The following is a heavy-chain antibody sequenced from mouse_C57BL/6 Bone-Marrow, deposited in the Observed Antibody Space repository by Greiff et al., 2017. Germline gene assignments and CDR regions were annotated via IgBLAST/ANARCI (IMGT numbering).Heavy chain of an antibody. J-gene: IGHJ1*03. V-gene: IGHV14-4*01. Sequence: VQLKQSGAELVRPGASVKLSCTASGFNINDDYMHWVKQRPEQGLEWIGWFDPENGDTEYASKFQGKATITADTSSYTAYLQLSSLTSEDAAVYYCTTYGSSLWYFDVWGTGTTVTVSS. D-gene: IGHD1-1*01. CDR2: FDPENGDT. CDR1: GFNINDDY. CDR3: TTYGSSLWYFDV.